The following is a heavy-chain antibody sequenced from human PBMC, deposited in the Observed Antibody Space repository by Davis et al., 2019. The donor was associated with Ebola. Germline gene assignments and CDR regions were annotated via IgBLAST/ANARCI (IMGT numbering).Heavy chain of an antibody. CDR1: GDSIGSSNL. Sequence: SETLSLTCTVSGDSIGSSNLWRCVRQPPGKGLEWIGETYQSGSTYYNPSLKSRVTISVDKSKNQFSLKLTSMTAADTAVYYCARTTGVRYFDYWGQGSLVTVSS. V-gene: IGHV4-4*02. CDR3: ARTTGVRYFDY. J-gene: IGHJ4*02. D-gene: IGHD1-1*01. CDR2: TYQSGST.